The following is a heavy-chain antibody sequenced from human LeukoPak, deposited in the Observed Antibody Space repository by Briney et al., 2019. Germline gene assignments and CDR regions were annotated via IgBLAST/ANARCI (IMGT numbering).Heavy chain of an antibody. Sequence: GGSLRLSCAASGFTVSGNYMSWGRQAPGKGLEWVSLLYSGGSTYYADSGKGRFSISRDNSKNTLYLQMNSLRAEDTAVYYCASRDKGYYYGMDVWGQGTTVTVSS. CDR3: ASRDKGYYYGMDV. D-gene: IGHD5-24*01. CDR2: LYSGGST. CDR1: GFTVSGNY. J-gene: IGHJ6*02. V-gene: IGHV3-66*01.